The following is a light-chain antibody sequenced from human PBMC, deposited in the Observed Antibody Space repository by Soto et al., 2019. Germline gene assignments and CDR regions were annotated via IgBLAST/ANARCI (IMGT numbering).Light chain of an antibody. Sequence: DIQMTQSPSSLSASVGDRVTITCRASQTISTYLNWYQQNPGKAPKLLIYAASSLQSGVPSRFSGSGSGTDFTLTISSLQPEDFATYYCQQSSDIPYTFGQGTMLEIK. J-gene: IGKJ2*01. CDR3: QQSSDIPYT. CDR1: QTISTY. V-gene: IGKV1-39*01. CDR2: AAS.